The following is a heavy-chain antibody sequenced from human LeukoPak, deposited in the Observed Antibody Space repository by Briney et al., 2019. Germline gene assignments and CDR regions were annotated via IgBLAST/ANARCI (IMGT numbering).Heavy chain of an antibody. CDR2: ISSSSSYI. J-gene: IGHJ4*02. CDR3: ARDDLDFWSGFDY. Sequence: PGGSLRLSCAASGCTFSSYSMNWVRQAPGKGLEWVSSISSSSSYIYYADSVKGRFTISRDNAKNSLYLQMNSLRAEDTAVYYCARDDLDFWSGFDYWGQGTLVTVSS. CDR1: GCTFSSYS. V-gene: IGHV3-21*01. D-gene: IGHD3-3*01.